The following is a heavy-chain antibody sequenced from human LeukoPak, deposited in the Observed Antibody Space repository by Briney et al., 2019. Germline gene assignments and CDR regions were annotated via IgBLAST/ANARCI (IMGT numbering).Heavy chain of an antibody. D-gene: IGHD1-26*01. CDR2: ISSSSSYI. Sequence: PGGSLRLSCAASGFTFSSYSMNWVRQAPGKGLEWVSSISSSSSYIYYADSVKGRFTISRDNAKNSLYLQMNSLRAEDMAVYYCARDNSGSYYFDAFDIWGQGTMVTVSS. CDR1: GFTFSSYS. V-gene: IGHV3-21*01. CDR3: ARDNSGSYYFDAFDI. J-gene: IGHJ3*02.